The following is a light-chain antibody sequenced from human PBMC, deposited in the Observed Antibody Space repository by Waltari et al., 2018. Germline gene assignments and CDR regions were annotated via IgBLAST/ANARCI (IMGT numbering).Light chain of an antibody. CDR1: SSNIGSNG. V-gene: IGLV1-44*01. CDR2: NTN. CDR3: AAWDDSLNGEV. J-gene: IGLJ3*02. Sequence: QSVLSQPPSASGTPGQRVTISCSGGSSNIGSNGVNWYQQLPGTAPKLLIFNTNHRPSGVPDRFPGSKSGTSASLAISGLQSEDEADFYCAAWDDSLNGEVFGGGTKLTVL.